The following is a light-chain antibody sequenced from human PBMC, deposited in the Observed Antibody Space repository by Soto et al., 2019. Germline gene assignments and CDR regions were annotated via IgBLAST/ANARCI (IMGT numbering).Light chain of an antibody. CDR3: QQYDSFSRT. Sequence: DIQMTQSPSTLSASVGDRVTITCRASQSISTWLAWYQQKPGKAPKLLIYDASSLQGGVPSRFSGSGSGTEFTLTISSLHPDDFETYYCQQYDSFSRTFGQGTKVDIK. J-gene: IGKJ1*01. CDR2: DAS. V-gene: IGKV1-5*01. CDR1: QSISTW.